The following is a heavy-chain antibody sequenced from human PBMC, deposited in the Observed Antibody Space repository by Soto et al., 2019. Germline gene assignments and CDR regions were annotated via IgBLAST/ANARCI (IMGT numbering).Heavy chain of an antibody. V-gene: IGHV1-2*02. Sequence: EASVKVSCKASGYSFTDYHIHWVRQAPGQGLEWMGWINPNSGGTNYAQKFQGRVTMTRDTSISTAYMELSRLRSDDTAVYYCARDRRVGYCSGGSCYQPPSLGYWGQGTLVTVSS. J-gene: IGHJ4*02. CDR1: GYSFTDYH. D-gene: IGHD2-15*01. CDR2: INPNSGGT. CDR3: ARDRRVGYCSGGSCYQPPSLGY.